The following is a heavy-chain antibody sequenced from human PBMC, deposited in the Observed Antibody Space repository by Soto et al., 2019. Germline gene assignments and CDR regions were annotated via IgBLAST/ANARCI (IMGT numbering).Heavy chain of an antibody. Sequence: EVQLLESGGDLVQDGGSLRLSCAASGFTFSSYAMSWVRQAPGKGLEWVSAISGGGVTIYYRDSVKGRFTISRDNSKDTLYLEMNSLTAEDTVGYYCARMLTMVRGVTWLGDFDFWGQGALVTVSS. CDR3: ARMLTMVRGVTWLGDFDF. CDR2: ISGGGVTI. CDR1: GFTFSSYA. D-gene: IGHD3-10*01. V-gene: IGHV3-23*01. J-gene: IGHJ4*02.